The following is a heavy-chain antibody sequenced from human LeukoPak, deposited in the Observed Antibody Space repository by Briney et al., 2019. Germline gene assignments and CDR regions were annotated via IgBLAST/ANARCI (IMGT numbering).Heavy chain of an antibody. D-gene: IGHD6-13*01. CDR3: ARDKRSYSSSWFDY. V-gene: IGHV4-39*07. Sequence: SETLSLTCTVSGGSISSSSYYWGWIRQPPGKGLEWIGSIYYSGSTYYNPSLKSRVTISVDTSKNQFSLKLSSVTAADTAVYYCARDKRSYSSSWFDYWGQGTLVTVSS. CDR2: IYYSGST. CDR1: GGSISSSSYY. J-gene: IGHJ4*02.